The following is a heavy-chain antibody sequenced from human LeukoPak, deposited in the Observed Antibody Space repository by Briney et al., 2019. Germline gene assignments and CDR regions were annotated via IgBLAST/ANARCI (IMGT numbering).Heavy chain of an antibody. V-gene: IGHV1-2*02. CDR3: ARDSKVTGTSFDS. J-gene: IGHJ4*02. Sequence: ASLKVSCKASGHIFSASYMHWVRQAPGQGLEWMGWMNVDSGGTKYAQKFQSRVTMTRDTSVSTAFMDLTRLTSDDTAVYYCARDSKVTGTSFDSWGQGTLVTVSS. CDR1: GHIFSASY. CDR2: MNVDSGGT. D-gene: IGHD2-21*02.